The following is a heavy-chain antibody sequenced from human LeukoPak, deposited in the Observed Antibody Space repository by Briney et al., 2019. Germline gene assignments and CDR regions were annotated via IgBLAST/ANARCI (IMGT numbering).Heavy chain of an antibody. D-gene: IGHD3-3*01. CDR1: GYTFTRYY. CDR3: GRVFGDFWGGYPWGYYFDY. J-gene: IGHJ4*02. Sequence: ASVKAYCKASGYTFTRYYMHWVRQAPGQGQEWMGILNPSGGSTSYAQKFQGRVTMTRDTSTSTVYMELSSLRAEDMAVYYCGRVFGDFWGGYPWGYYFDYCGQGTLVTASP. V-gene: IGHV1-46*01. CDR2: LNPSGGST.